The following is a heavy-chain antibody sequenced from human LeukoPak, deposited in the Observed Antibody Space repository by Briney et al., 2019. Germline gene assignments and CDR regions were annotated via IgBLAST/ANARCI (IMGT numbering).Heavy chain of an antibody. Sequence: GESLKISCKGSGYSFTSYWIGWVRQLPGKGLEWMGIIYPGDSDTRYSPSFQGQVTISADKSISTAYLQWSSLKASDTAMYYCARLGTDCGGDCYGFDYWGQGTLVTVSS. CDR1: GYSFTSYW. D-gene: IGHD2-21*02. CDR3: ARLGTDCGGDCYGFDY. CDR2: IYPGDSDT. J-gene: IGHJ4*02. V-gene: IGHV5-51*01.